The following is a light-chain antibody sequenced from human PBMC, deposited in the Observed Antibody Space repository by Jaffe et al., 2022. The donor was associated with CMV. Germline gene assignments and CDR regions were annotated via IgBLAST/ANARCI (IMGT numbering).Light chain of an antibody. Sequence: EIVLTQSPGTLSLSPGEGATLSCRASQSVRSSYLAWYQQKPGQAPRLLIHGASSRATGIPDRFSGSGSGTEFTLTISRLEPEDFAVYYCQHYGSPGTFGGGTKVEIK. CDR1: QSVRSSY. V-gene: IGKV3-20*01. CDR2: GAS. CDR3: QHYGSPGT. J-gene: IGKJ4*01.